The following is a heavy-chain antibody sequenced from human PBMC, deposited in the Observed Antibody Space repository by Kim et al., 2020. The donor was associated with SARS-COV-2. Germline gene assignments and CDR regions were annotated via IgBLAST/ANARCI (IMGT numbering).Heavy chain of an antibody. CDR3: ARGDSRGSCYLY. Sequence: GGSLRLSCGASGFIFSDYYMSWIRQAPGKGLEWVSYISSSGSTIYYADSVKGRFTISRDNAKNSLYLQMNSLSAEDTAVYYCARGDSRGSCYLYWGQGTLVTVSA. CDR1: GFIFSDYY. V-gene: IGHV3-11*01. J-gene: IGHJ4*02. CDR2: ISSSGSTI. D-gene: IGHD2-15*01.